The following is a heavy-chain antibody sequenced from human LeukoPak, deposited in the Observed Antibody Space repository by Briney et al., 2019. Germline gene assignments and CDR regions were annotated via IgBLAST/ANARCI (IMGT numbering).Heavy chain of an antibody. Sequence: GGSLRLSCAASGFTFSSFGMNWVRQAPGKGLEWVSGITGSGGNRYYADSVEGRFTISRDSSKNTLYLQMNSLRAEDTAVYYCAKDDNYIRFLSWGQGTLVTVSS. D-gene: IGHD3-16*01. CDR2: ITGSGGNR. CDR1: GFTFSSFG. J-gene: IGHJ5*02. V-gene: IGHV3-23*01. CDR3: AKDDNYIRFLS.